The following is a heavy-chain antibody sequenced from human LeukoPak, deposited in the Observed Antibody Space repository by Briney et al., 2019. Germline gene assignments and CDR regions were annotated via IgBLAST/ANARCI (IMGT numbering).Heavy chain of an antibody. CDR1: GGSISSYY. V-gene: IGHV4-59*08. Sequence: PSETLSLTCTVSGGSISSYYWSWIRQPPGKGLEWIGYIYYSGSTNYNPSLKSRVTISVDTSKNQFSLKLSSVTAADTAVYYCARGYEVYFDYWGQGTLVTVSS. D-gene: IGHD5-18*01. CDR3: ARGYEVYFDY. CDR2: IYYSGST. J-gene: IGHJ4*02.